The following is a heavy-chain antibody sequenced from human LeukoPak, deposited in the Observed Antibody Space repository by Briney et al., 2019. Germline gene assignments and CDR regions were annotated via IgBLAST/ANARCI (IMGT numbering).Heavy chain of an antibody. D-gene: IGHD3-22*01. J-gene: IGHJ3*02. CDR2: INSDGSST. CDR1: GFTFSSYW. V-gene: IGHV3-74*01. CDR3: AKVANTYYYDSSGYDSLADAFDI. Sequence: GGSLRLSCAASGFTFSSYWMHWVRQAPGKGLVWVSRINSDGSSTSYADSVKGRFTISRDNSKNTLYLQMNSLRAEDTAVYYCAKVANTYYYDSSGYDSLADAFDIWGQGTMVTVSS.